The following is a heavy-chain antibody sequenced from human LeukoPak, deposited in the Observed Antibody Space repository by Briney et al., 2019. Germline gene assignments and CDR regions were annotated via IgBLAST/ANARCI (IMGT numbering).Heavy chain of an antibody. V-gene: IGHV4-59*01. CDR1: GGSISSYY. CDR2: IYYSGST. D-gene: IGHD3-22*01. Sequence: PPETPSLTCTVSGGSISSYYWSWIRQPPGKGLEWIGYIYYSGSTNYNPSLKSRVTISVDTSKNQFSLKLSSVTAADTAVYYCARSSGYYYLLFDYWGQGTLVTVSS. CDR3: ARSSGYYYLLFDY. J-gene: IGHJ4*02.